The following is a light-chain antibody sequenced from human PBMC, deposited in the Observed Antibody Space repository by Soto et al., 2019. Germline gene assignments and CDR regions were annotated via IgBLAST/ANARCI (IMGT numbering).Light chain of an antibody. CDR3: SSYTTATRTQV. CDR1: GSDFGGNNY. CDR2: YVS. V-gene: IGLV2-14*01. Sequence: QSVLTQPASVSGSPGQSLTISCTGTGSDFGGNNYVSWYQQHPGTAPKLMISYVSNRPSGVPNRFSGSKSGNTASLSISGLQAEDEADYYCSSYTTATRTQVFGSGTKVTVL. J-gene: IGLJ1*01.